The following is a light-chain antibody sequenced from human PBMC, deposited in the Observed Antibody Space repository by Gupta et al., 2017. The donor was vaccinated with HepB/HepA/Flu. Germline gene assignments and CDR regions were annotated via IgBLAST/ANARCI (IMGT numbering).Light chain of an antibody. CDR3: QQYYSRPFT. J-gene: IGKJ3*01. Sequence: IVMTLSPDYLSVSLVEMATINCKSSQSVLYSSNNKNYLAWYQQKPGPPPTLLLYWASTRESGFPDRFSGSGSGTEFTLTISSLQAEDVAVYYCQQYYSRPFTFGPGTKVDIK. CDR2: WAS. V-gene: IGKV4-1*01. CDR1: QSVLYSSNNKNY.